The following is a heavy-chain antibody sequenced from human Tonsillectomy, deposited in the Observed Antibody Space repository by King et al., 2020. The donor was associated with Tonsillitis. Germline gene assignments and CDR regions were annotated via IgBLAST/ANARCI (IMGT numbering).Heavy chain of an antibody. CDR1: GFTFSSYS. CDR2: ISSSSSYI. Sequence: VQLVESGGGLVKPGGSLRLSCAASGFTFSSYSMNWVRQAPGKGLEWVSSISSSSSYIYYADSVKGRFTISRDNAKNSLYLQMNSLRAEDTAVYYCARDGYCGGDCHDAFAIWGQGTMVTVSS. CDR3: ARDGYCGGDCHDAFAI. J-gene: IGHJ3*02. D-gene: IGHD2-21*02. V-gene: IGHV3-21*01.